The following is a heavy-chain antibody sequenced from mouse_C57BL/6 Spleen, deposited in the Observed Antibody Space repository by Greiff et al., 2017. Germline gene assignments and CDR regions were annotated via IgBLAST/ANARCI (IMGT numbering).Heavy chain of an antibody. Sequence: QVQLQQPGAELVRPGSSVKLSCKASGYTFTSYWMDWVKQRPGQGLEWIGNIYPSDSETHYNQKFKDKATLTVDKSSSTAYMQLSSLTSEDSAVYYCAREGNGSFAYWGQGTLVTVSA. CDR1: GYTFTSYW. V-gene: IGHV1-61*01. CDR2: IYPSDSET. CDR3: AREGNGSFAY. J-gene: IGHJ3*01. D-gene: IGHD2-2*01.